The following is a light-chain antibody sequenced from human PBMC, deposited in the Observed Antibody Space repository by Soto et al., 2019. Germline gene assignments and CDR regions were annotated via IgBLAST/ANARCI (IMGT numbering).Light chain of an antibody. CDR3: QKYNGAPVT. CDR2: GAS. V-gene: IGKV1-27*01. J-gene: IGKJ1*01. Sequence: DIQMTQSPSSLSASVGDRVTITCRASQALSLFLAWYQQKPGKVPKLLIYGASTLHSGVPSRFSGSGYGTHFTLTISSLQPEDVATYYCQKYNGAPVTFGQGTKVDIK. CDR1: QALSLF.